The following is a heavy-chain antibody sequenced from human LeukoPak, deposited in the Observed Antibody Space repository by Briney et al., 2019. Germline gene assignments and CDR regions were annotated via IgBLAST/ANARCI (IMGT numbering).Heavy chain of an antibody. D-gene: IGHD3-10*01. CDR3: AGDLGLLWFGTKFSGFDP. J-gene: IGHJ5*02. CDR1: GYTFTSYG. CDR2: ISAYNGNT. V-gene: IGHV1-18*01. Sequence: GASVKVSCKASGYTFTSYGISWVRQAPGQGLEWMGWISAYNGNTNYAQKLQGRVTMTTDTSTSTAYMELRSLRSDDTAVYYCAGDLGLLWFGTKFSGFDPWGQGTLVTVSS.